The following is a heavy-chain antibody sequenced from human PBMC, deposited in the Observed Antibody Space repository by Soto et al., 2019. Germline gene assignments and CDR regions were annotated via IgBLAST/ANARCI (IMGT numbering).Heavy chain of an antibody. D-gene: IGHD1-1*01. CDR3: ARPNGPRHYYYGMDV. CDR2: IYSGDSDT. CDR1: GYSFTTYW. V-gene: IGHV5-51*01. Sequence: PGESLKISCKGSGYSFTTYWIGWVRQMPGKGLEWMGIIYSGDSDTRYSPSFQGQVTISADKSISTAHLQWRSLQASDTPMYYCARPNGPRHYYYGMDVWGQGTTVTSP. J-gene: IGHJ6*02.